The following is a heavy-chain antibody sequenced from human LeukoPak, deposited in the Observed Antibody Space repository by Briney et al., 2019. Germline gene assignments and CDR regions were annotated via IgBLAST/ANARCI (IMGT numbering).Heavy chain of an antibody. D-gene: IGHD3-22*01. CDR2: IYTGGNT. CDR3: ARGDDSGYYDYFDY. Sequence: GGSLRLSCAASGFTVESNYLSWVRQAPGKGLEWVSTIYTGGNTYYAASVKGRFTISRDFSKNTVFLHMNSLRAEDTAMYYCARGDDSGYYDYFDYWGQGALVTVSS. J-gene: IGHJ4*02. CDR1: GFTVESNY. V-gene: IGHV3-53*01.